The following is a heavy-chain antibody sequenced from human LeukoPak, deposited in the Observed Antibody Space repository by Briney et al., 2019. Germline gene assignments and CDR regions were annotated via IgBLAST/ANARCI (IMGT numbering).Heavy chain of an antibody. V-gene: IGHV1-2*02. D-gene: IGHD3-10*01. J-gene: IGHJ4*02. CDR2: VNPNSGDT. CDR3: AREAAVRGVIRVFDY. CDR1: GYTFTGYY. Sequence: ASVKVSCKASGYTFTGYYLHWVRQAPGQGLEWMGCVNPNSGDTNYAQKFQGSVTMTRDTSISTVYMELSRLRSDDTAVYYCAREAAVRGVIRVFDYWGQGTLVTVSS.